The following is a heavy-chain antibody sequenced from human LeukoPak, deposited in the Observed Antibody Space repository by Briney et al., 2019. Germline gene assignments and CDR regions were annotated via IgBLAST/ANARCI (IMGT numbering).Heavy chain of an antibody. CDR3: ATLGGCSSTTCYGGY. CDR2: ISGSGRST. D-gene: IGHD2-2*01. CDR1: GFTFSSYA. Sequence: PGGSLRLSCAASGFTFSSYAMNWVRQAPGKGLEWVSGISGSGRSTYYADSVKGRFTISRDNSKNTLYLLMNSLRAEDTAVYYCATLGGCSSTTCYGGYWGQGTLVTVSS. V-gene: IGHV3-23*01. J-gene: IGHJ4*02.